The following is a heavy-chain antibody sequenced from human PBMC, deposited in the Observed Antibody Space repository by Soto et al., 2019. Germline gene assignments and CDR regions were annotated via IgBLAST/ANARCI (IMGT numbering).Heavy chain of an antibody. CDR3: ARVIAPGGTDYYYYMDV. V-gene: IGHV4-34*01. J-gene: IGHJ6*03. CDR2: INHSGST. CDR1: GGSFSGYY. Sequence: SETLSLTCAVYGGSFSGYYWSWIRQPPGKGLEWIGEINHSGSTNYNPSLKSRVTISVDTSKNQFSLKLSSVTAADTAVYYCARVIAPGGTDYYYYMDVWGEGTTVTVSS. D-gene: IGHD3-16*01.